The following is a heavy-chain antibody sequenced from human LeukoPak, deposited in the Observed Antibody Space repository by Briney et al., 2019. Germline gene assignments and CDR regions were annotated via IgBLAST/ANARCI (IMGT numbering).Heavy chain of an antibody. V-gene: IGHV3-23*01. Sequence: GGSLRLSSAASGFTFSSYAMSWGRHAPGKGLEWVSAISGSGGSTYYADSVKGRFTISRDNSKNTLYLQMNSLRAEDTAVYYCAKDAYYDSSGYYGSYYYYMDVWGKGTTVTVSS. CDR2: ISGSGGST. CDR1: GFTFSSYA. J-gene: IGHJ6*03. CDR3: AKDAYYDSSGYYGSYYYYMDV. D-gene: IGHD3-22*01.